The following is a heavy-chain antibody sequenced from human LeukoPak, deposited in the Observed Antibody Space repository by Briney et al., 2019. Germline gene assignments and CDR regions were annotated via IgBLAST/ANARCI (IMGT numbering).Heavy chain of an antibody. Sequence: SKTLSLTCTVSGGSISSYYWSWIRQPPGKGLEWIGYIYYSGSTNYNPSLKSRVTISVDTSKNQFSLKLSSVTAADTAVYYCAREGDSSSWYNWFDPWGQGTLVTVSS. J-gene: IGHJ5*02. V-gene: IGHV4-59*01. CDR2: IYYSGST. CDR3: AREGDSSSWYNWFDP. CDR1: GGSISSYY. D-gene: IGHD6-13*01.